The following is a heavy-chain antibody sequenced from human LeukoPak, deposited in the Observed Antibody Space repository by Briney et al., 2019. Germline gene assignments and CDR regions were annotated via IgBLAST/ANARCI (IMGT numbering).Heavy chain of an antibody. J-gene: IGHJ4*02. CDR2: ISSTGSTI. CDR1: GFTFTSYE. Sequence: GGPLRLSCAAPGFTFTSYEMHWVRQAPGKGLEWVSSISSTGSTIYYADSVKGRFTISRDSAKNSLSLQMNSLRAEDTAVYYCARGGSFLNYWGQGTLVTVSS. D-gene: IGHD1-26*01. CDR3: ARGGSFLNY. V-gene: IGHV3-48*03.